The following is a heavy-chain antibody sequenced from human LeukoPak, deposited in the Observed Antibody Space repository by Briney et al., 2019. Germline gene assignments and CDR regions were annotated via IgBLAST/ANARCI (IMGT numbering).Heavy chain of an antibody. V-gene: IGHV4-39*01. J-gene: IGHJ4*02. Sequence: PSETLSLTCTVSGGSISSYYWGWIRQPPGKGLEWIGSIYYTGITYYNPSLKSRVTISVDTSRNQFSLRLTSMTAADTAVYYCARHPTTVTTDYWGQGILVTVSS. CDR1: GGSISSYY. D-gene: IGHD4-17*01. CDR2: IYYTGIT. CDR3: ARHPTTVTTDY.